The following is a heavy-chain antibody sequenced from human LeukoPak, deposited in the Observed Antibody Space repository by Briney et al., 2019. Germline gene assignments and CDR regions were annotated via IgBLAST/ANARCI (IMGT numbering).Heavy chain of an antibody. CDR3: ARVGSNWYYFDY. CDR1: GGSISSYH. CDR2: ISYSGCT. J-gene: IGHJ4*02. Sequence: SETLSLTCTVSGGSISSYHWNWIRQPPGKGLEWIGYISYSGCTNYKPSLKSRVTISVDTSRNQFSLKLSSVTAADTAVYYCARVGSNWYYFDYWGQGTLVTVSS. V-gene: IGHV4-59*01. D-gene: IGHD6-13*01.